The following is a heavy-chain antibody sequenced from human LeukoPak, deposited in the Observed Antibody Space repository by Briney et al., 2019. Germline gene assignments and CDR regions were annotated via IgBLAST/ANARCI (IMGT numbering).Heavy chain of an antibody. J-gene: IGHJ5*02. D-gene: IGHD3-10*01. Sequence: GGSLRLSCAASGFTFSDYYMSWIRQAPGKGLEWVSYISSSSSYTNYADSVKGRFTISRDNAKNSPYLQMNSLRAEDTAVYYCARDGTGSPADNWFDPWGQGTLVTVSS. CDR3: ARDGTGSPADNWFDP. CDR1: GFTFSDYY. V-gene: IGHV3-11*06. CDR2: ISSSSSYT.